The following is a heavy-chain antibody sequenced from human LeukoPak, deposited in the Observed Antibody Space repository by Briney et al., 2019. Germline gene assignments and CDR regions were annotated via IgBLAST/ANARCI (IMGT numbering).Heavy chain of an antibody. CDR2: ISYDGSNK. Sequence: GGSLRLSCAASGFTFSSYGMHWVRQAPGKGLEWVAVISYDGSNKYYADSVKGRFTISRDNSKNTLYLQMNSLRAEDTAVYYCAKGTLYYYDSSGYYYLDYWGQGTLVTVSS. J-gene: IGHJ4*02. D-gene: IGHD3-22*01. CDR3: AKGTLYYYDSSGYYYLDY. V-gene: IGHV3-30*18. CDR1: GFTFSSYG.